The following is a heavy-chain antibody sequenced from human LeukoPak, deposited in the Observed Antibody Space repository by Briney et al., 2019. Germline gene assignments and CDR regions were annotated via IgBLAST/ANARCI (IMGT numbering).Heavy chain of an antibody. Sequence: GGSLRLSCAASGFTFSSYSMNWVRQAPGKGLEWVSYISSSSSTIYYADSVKGRFTISRDNVKNSLYLQMNSLRAEDTAVYYCARGQAYCGGDCDFDYWGQGTLVTVSS. J-gene: IGHJ4*02. V-gene: IGHV3-48*01. CDR2: ISSSSSTI. CDR1: GFTFSSYS. CDR3: ARGQAYCGGDCDFDY. D-gene: IGHD2-21*02.